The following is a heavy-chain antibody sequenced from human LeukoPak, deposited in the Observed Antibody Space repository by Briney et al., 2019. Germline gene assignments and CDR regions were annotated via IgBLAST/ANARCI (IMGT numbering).Heavy chain of an antibody. V-gene: IGHV4-59*01. CDR2: IYYSGST. CDR3: ARWGSGYSYGWDLFDY. J-gene: IGHJ4*02. CDR1: GGSTSSYY. D-gene: IGHD5-18*01. Sequence: SETLSLTCTVSGGSTSSYYWSWIRQPPGKGLEWIGYIYYSGSTNYNPSLKSRVTISVDTSKNQFSLKLSSVTAADTAVYYCARWGSGYSYGWDLFDYWGQGTLVTVSS.